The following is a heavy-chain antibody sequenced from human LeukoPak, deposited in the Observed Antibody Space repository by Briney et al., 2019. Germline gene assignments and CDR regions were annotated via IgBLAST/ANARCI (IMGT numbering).Heavy chain of an antibody. CDR3: ARGRAARYPALAVQENWFDP. D-gene: IGHD6-6*01. Sequence: SVKVSCKASGGTFSSYAISWVRQAPGQGLEWMGGIIPIFGTANYAQKFQGRVTITTDESTSTAYMELSSLRSEDTAVYYCARGRAARYPALAVQENWFDPWGQGTLVTVSS. J-gene: IGHJ5*02. CDR1: GGTFSSYA. V-gene: IGHV1-69*05. CDR2: IIPIFGTA.